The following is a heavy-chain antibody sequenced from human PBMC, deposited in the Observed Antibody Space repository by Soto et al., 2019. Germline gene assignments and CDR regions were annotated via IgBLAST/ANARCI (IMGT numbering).Heavy chain of an antibody. J-gene: IGHJ4*02. Sequence: SETLSLTCAVYGGSFSGYYWSWIRQPPGKGLEWIGEINHSGSTNYNPSLKSRVTISVNTSKNQFSLKLSSVTAADTAVYYCARGSSGSFDYWGQGTLVTVSS. D-gene: IGHD1-26*01. V-gene: IGHV4-34*01. CDR1: GGSFSGYY. CDR2: INHSGST. CDR3: ARGSSGSFDY.